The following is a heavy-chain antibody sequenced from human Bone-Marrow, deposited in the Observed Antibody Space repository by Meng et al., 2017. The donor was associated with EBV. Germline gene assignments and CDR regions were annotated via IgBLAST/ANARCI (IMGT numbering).Heavy chain of an antibody. Sequence: QEQLVHSGAEVKKPVSVVNVACKASGGNFSSYAISWVRQAPGQGLEWMGGIIPIFGTANYAQKFQSRVTITADESTSTAYMELSSLRSEDTAVYYCTEEMATIAFWGQGTLVTVSS. D-gene: IGHD5-24*01. CDR2: IIPIFGTA. CDR3: TEEMATIAF. J-gene: IGHJ4*02. V-gene: IGHV1-69*01. CDR1: GGNFSSYA.